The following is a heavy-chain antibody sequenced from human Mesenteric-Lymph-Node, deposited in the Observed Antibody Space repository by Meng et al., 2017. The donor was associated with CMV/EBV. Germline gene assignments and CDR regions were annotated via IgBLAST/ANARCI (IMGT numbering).Heavy chain of an antibody. CDR3: AKDFGLVDYDALAGYVGAVY. V-gene: IGHV3-72*01. J-gene: IGHJ4*02. CDR2: TRNKANSHVT. CDR1: DHF. Sequence: DHFMDWVRQAPGKGLEWVGRTRNKANSHVTEYAASVKGRFTISRDDSKNSLYLQMSSLRAEDTAVYYCAKDFGLVDYDALAGYVGAVYWGQGTLVTV. D-gene: IGHD3-10*02.